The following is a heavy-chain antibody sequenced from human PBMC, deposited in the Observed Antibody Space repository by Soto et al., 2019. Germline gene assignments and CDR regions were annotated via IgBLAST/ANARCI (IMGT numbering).Heavy chain of an antibody. CDR3: ARDQPAMAPYYYYGMDV. J-gene: IGHJ6*02. CDR2: INAGNGNT. D-gene: IGHD5-18*01. V-gene: IGHV1-3*01. Sequence: QRLEWMGWINAGNGNTKYSQKFQGRVTITRDTSASTAYMELSSLRSEDTAVYYCARDQPAMAPYYYYGMDVWGQGTTVTVSS.